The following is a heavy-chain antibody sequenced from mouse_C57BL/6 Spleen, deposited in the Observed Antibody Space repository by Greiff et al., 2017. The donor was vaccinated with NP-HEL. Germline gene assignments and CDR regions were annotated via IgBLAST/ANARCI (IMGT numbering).Heavy chain of an antibody. CDR3: ARHGFYYSKGGYYFDY. Sequence: VQLQQSGAELVKPGASVKLSCKASGYTFTEYTIHWVKQRSGQGLEWIGWFYPGSGSIKYNEKFKDKATLTADKSSSTVYMELSSLTSEDSAVYFCARHGFYYSKGGYYFDYWGQGTTLTVSS. CDR1: GYTFTEYT. J-gene: IGHJ2*01. D-gene: IGHD2-5*01. CDR2: FYPGSGSI. V-gene: IGHV1-62-2*01.